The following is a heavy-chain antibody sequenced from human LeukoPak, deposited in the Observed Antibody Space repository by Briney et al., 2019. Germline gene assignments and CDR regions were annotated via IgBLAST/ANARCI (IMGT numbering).Heavy chain of an antibody. V-gene: IGHV3-48*02. D-gene: IGHD3-10*01. CDR2: ISSSSSTI. CDR3: AREGASGSYR. J-gene: IGHJ4*02. Sequence: GGSLRLSCAASGFTFSSFSMNWVRQAPGKGLEWVSYISSSSSTIYYAQSVKGRFTISRDNAQNSLYLQMNSLRDEDTAVYYCAREGASGSYRWGQGTLVTVS. CDR1: GFTFSSFS.